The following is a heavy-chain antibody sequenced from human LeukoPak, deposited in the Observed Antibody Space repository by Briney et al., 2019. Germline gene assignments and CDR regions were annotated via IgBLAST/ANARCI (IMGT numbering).Heavy chain of an antibody. J-gene: IGHJ4*02. D-gene: IGHD2-15*01. CDR1: GFTFSSYS. V-gene: IGHV3-21*01. CDR3: ARDLLGYCSGGSCYSGGSFDY. Sequence: PGGSLRLSCAASGFTFSSYSMNWVRQAPGKGLEWVSSISSSSSYIYYADSVKGRFTISRDNAKNSLYLQMNSLRAEDTAVYYCARDLLGYCSGGSCYSGGSFDYWGQGTLVTVSS. CDR2: ISSSSSYI.